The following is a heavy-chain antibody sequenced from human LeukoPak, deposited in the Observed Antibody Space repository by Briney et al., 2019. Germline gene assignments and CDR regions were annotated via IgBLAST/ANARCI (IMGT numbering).Heavy chain of an antibody. J-gene: IGHJ4*02. CDR3: ARGSAVPGYYYDSSGYYLDY. CDR1: GGSISSYY. Sequence: WETLSLTCTVSGGSISSYYWSWIRQPAGKGLEWIGRIYTSGSTNYNPSLKSRVTMSVDTSKNQFSLKLSSVTAADTAVYYCARGSAVPGYYYDSSGYYLDYWGQGTLVTVSS. CDR2: IYTSGST. V-gene: IGHV4-4*07. D-gene: IGHD3-22*01.